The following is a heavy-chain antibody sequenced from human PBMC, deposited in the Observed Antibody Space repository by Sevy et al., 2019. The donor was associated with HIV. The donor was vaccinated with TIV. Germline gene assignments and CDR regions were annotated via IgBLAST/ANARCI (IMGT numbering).Heavy chain of an antibody. CDR2: ISSSGTTI. V-gene: IGHV3-11*01. D-gene: IGHD6-19*01. CDR1: GFTLNDYY. CDR3: AKEGPVRYFDY. J-gene: IGHJ4*02. Sequence: GGSLRLSCAASGFTLNDYYMSWIRQTPGKALEWLSYISSSGTTINQADSVKGRFTISKDNANNLLFLQMNSLRAEDTAVYYCAKEGPVRYFDYYGQGTPVTVSS.